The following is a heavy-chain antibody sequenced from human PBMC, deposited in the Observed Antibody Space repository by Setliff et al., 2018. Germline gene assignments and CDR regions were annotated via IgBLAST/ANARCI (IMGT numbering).Heavy chain of an antibody. D-gene: IGHD6-13*01. CDR2: IYYSGST. CDR3: AREWGGSSWSSPRYYYYGMDV. V-gene: IGHV4-59*01. CDR1: GGSISSYY. Sequence: SETLSLTCTVSGGSISSYYWSWIRQPPGKGLEWIAYIYYSGSTNYNPSLKSRVTISVDTSKNQFSLKLSSVTAADTAVYYCAREWGGSSWSSPRYYYYGMDVWGQGTTVTVSS. J-gene: IGHJ6*02.